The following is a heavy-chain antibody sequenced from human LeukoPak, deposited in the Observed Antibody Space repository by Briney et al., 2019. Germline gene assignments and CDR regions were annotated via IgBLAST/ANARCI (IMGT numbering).Heavy chain of an antibody. CDR3: ARGVCSGGSCYSPKDWFDP. D-gene: IGHD2-15*01. CDR2: INPSGGST. Sequence: ASVKVSCKASGYTFTSYYMHWVRQAPGQGLEWMGIINPSGGSTSYAQKFQGRVTMTRGTSTSTVYMELSSLRSEDTAVYYCARGVCSGGSCYSPKDWFDPWGQGTLVTVSS. J-gene: IGHJ5*02. CDR1: GYTFTSYY. V-gene: IGHV1-46*01.